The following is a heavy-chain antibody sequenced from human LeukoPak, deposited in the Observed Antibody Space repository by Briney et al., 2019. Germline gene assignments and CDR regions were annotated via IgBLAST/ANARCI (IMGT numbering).Heavy chain of an antibody. CDR1: GGSVSSGNYY. D-gene: IGHD3-22*01. Sequence: SETLSLTCTVSGGSVSSGNYYWSWIRQPPGKGLDWIGYIYYSGSTNYNPSLKSRVTISVDMSKNQFSLRLSSVTAADTAVYNCARDPSGYFNYWGQGTLATVSS. V-gene: IGHV4-61*01. CDR2: IYYSGST. J-gene: IGHJ4*02. CDR3: ARDPSGYFNY.